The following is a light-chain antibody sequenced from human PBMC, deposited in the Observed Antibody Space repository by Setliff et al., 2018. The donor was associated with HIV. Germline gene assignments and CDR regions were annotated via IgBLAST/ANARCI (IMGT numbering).Light chain of an antibody. CDR3: SSYTTSNTYV. V-gene: IGLV2-18*02. Sequence: GSPGQSVTISCIGTSSDVGSYNRVSWYQQSPGTAPKLMIYEVSYRPSEVPDRFSASKSGNTASLTISGLQAEDEADYYCSSYTTSNTYVFGTGTKVTVL. J-gene: IGLJ1*01. CDR2: EVS. CDR1: SSDVGSYNR.